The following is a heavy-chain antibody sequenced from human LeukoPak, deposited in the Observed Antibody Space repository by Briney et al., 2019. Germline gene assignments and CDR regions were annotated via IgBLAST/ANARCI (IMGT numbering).Heavy chain of an antibody. Sequence: RASVKVSCKASGYTFTSYAMHWVRQAPGQRLEWMGWINAGNGNTKYSQKFQGRVTITRDTSASTAYMELSSLRSEDTAVYYCARGGSYYYDSSGPGGFDYWGQGTLVTVSS. V-gene: IGHV1-3*01. J-gene: IGHJ4*02. CDR2: INAGNGNT. D-gene: IGHD3-22*01. CDR1: GYTFTSYA. CDR3: ARGGSYYYDSSGPGGFDY.